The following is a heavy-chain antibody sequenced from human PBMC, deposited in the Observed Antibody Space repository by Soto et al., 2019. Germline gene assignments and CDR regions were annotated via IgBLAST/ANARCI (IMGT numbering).Heavy chain of an antibody. J-gene: IGHJ5*02. Sequence: PGGSLRLSCAASGFTFSSYAMHWVRQAPGKGLQWVAVISYDGSNKYYADSVKGRFTISRDNSKNTLYLQMNSLRAEDTAVYYCAIVFYCSGYYLGLFDPWGQGTPVPVS. D-gene: IGHD3-22*01. CDR1: GFTFSSYA. CDR3: AIVFYCSGYYLGLFDP. CDR2: ISYDGSNK. V-gene: IGHV3-30-3*01.